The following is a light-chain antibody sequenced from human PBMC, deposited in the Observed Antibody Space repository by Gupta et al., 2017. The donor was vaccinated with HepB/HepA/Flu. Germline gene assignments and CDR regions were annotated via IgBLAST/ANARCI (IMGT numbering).Light chain of an antibody. V-gene: IGLV2-14*01. Sequence: QSALTQPASVSGSPAQSLTISCTCTSSDVGGYNYVPWYQQHPGKAPKLMIYDVSNRPSGVSNRFSGSKSGNTASLTIAGLQAEDEADYYCSSYTSSSPVVFGGGTKLTVL. CDR1: SSDVGGYNY. CDR3: SSYTSSSPVV. J-gene: IGLJ2*01. CDR2: DVS.